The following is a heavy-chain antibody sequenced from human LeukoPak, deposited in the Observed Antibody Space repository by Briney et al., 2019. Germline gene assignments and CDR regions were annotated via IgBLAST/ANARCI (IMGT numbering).Heavy chain of an antibody. V-gene: IGHV4-59*01. Sequence: PSETLSLTCTVSGGSISSYYWSWIRQPPGKGLEWIGYIYYSGSTNYNPSLKSRVTISVDTSKNQFSLKLSSVTAADTAVYYCARGGYFDILTGYYQTQYYYPMDVWGRGTTVTVSS. CDR1: GGSISSYY. J-gene: IGHJ6*02. CDR3: ARGGYFDILTGYYQTQYYYPMDV. D-gene: IGHD3-9*01. CDR2: IYYSGST.